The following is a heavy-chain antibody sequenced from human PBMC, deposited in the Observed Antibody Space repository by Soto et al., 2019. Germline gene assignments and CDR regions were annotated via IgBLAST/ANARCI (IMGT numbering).Heavy chain of an antibody. V-gene: IGHV4-59*08. CDR1: GGSISSYY. J-gene: IGHJ5*02. CDR3: ARFRAITMVRGVIIDWFVP. D-gene: IGHD3-10*01. CDR2: IYYSGST. Sequence: SETLSLTCTVSGGSISSYYWSWIRQPPGKGLEWIGYIYYSGSTNYNPSHKSRVTISVDTSKNQFSLKLSSVTAADTAVYYCARFRAITMVRGVIIDWFVPWGQGTLVTVSS.